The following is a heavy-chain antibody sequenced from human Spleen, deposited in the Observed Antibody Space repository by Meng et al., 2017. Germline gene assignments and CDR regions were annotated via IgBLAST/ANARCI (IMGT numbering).Heavy chain of an antibody. V-gene: IGHV4-39*01. CDR3: VRSSAWVRTGFDP. CDR1: GGSISTSGYY. CDR2: IGHSGFT. Sequence: QPQLQESGPGLVRPSEALSLTCSVSGGSISTSGYYWGWIRQPPGKGLEWIGSIGHSGFTYYTPSLKSRVTVSIDTSRNQFSLWLTYVTAADTAVYYCVRSSAWVRTGFDPWGQGTLVTVSS. J-gene: IGHJ5*02. D-gene: IGHD6-19*01.